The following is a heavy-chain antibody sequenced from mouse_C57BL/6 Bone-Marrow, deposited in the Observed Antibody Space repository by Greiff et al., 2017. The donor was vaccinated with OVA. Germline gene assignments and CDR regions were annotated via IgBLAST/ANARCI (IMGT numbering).Heavy chain of an antibody. CDR1: GYTFTSYW. CDR3: APHDYGSSYPSWFAY. V-gene: IGHV1-53*01. J-gene: IGHJ3*01. Sequence: VQLQQPGTELVKPGASVKLSCKASGYTFTSYWMHWVKQRSGQGLEWFGNINPSNGGTNYNEKFKSKATLTVDKSSSPAYMQLSRLTSEDSAVYYCAPHDYGSSYPSWFAYWGQGTLVTVSA. CDR2: INPSNGGT. D-gene: IGHD1-1*01.